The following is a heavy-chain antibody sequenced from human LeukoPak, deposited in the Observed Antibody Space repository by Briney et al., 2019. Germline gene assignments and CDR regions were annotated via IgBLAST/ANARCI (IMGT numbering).Heavy chain of an antibody. CDR2: INHSGST. Sequence: SETLSLTCAVYGGSFSGYYWSWIRQPPGKGLEWIGEINHSGSTNYNPSLKSRVTISVDTSKNQFSLKLSSVTAADTAVYYCARGPGRITIFGDRYYYYMDVWGKGTTVTVSS. CDR1: GGSFSGYY. J-gene: IGHJ6*03. CDR3: ARGPGRITIFGDRYYYYMDV. D-gene: IGHD3-3*01. V-gene: IGHV4-34*01.